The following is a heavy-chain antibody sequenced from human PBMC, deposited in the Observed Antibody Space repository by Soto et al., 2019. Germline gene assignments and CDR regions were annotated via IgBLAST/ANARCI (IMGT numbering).Heavy chain of an antibody. CDR3: ARRWGVAFDY. CDR1: GGSISSYY. V-gene: IGHV4-59*08. CDR2: IYYSGST. D-gene: IGHD2-8*01. J-gene: IGHJ4*02. Sequence: QVQLQESGPGLVKPSETLSLTCTVSGGSISSYYWSWIRQPPGKGLEWIGYIYYSGSTNYNPSLKRRITISVDTTKNRFSLKLSSVTAADTAVYYGARRWGVAFDYWGQGTLVTVSS.